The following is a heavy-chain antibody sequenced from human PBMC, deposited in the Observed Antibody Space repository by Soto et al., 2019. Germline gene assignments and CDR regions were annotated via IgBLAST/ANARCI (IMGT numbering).Heavy chain of an antibody. D-gene: IGHD3-10*01. CDR3: AKDYYHGSGSYYGDYYGMDV. CDR1: GFTFNNYA. V-gene: IGHV3-23*01. J-gene: IGHJ6*02. CDR2: ISGSGGST. Sequence: EVQLLESGGGLAQPGGSLRLSCAASGFTFNNYAMTWVRQAPGKGLEWVSAISGSGGSTYYADSGRGRFTISRDNSKNTLYLQINSLRAEDTAIYYCAKDYYHGSGSYYGDYYGMDVWGQGTTVTVSS.